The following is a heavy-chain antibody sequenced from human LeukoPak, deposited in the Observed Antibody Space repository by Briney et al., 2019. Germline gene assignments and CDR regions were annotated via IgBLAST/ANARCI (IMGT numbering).Heavy chain of an antibody. CDR1: GGSISSYY. Sequence: SETLSLTCTVSGGSISSYYWSWIRQPPGKGLEWIGYIYYSGSTNYNPSLKSRVTISVDTSKNQFSLKLSSVTAADTAVYYCARHGYCGGDCYPYYYYYGMDVWGQGTTVTVSS. J-gene: IGHJ6*02. V-gene: IGHV4-59*08. D-gene: IGHD2-21*02. CDR3: ARHGYCGGDCYPYYYYYGMDV. CDR2: IYYSGST.